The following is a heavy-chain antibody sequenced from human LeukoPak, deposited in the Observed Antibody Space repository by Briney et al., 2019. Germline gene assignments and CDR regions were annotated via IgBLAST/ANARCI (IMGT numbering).Heavy chain of an antibody. CDR1: GSTFSTYA. V-gene: IGHV3-23*01. J-gene: IGHJ4*02. CDR3: AKSIVGAPF. CDR2: ISGSGGST. D-gene: IGHD1-26*01. Sequence: PGRSLRLSCAASGSTFSTYAMSSVRQPPGKRLEGVSAISGSGGSTYYAVSVKGRFTISRDNSKNTLYLQMNSLRAEDTAVYYCAKSIVGAPFWGQGTLVTVSS.